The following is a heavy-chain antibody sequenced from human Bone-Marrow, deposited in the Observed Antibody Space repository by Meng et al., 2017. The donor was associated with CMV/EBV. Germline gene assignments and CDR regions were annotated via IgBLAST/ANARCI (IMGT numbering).Heavy chain of an antibody. V-gene: IGHV1-18*01. CDR3: ARVQSGLLWFGELSRNWFDP. CDR2: ISAYNGNT. D-gene: IGHD3-10*01. CDR1: GYTFTSYG. J-gene: IGHJ5*02. Sequence: ASVKVSCKASGYTFTSYGISWVRQAPGQGLEWMGWISAYNGNTNYAQKLQGRVTMTTDTSTSTAYMELRSLRSDDTAVYYCARVQSGLLWFGELSRNWFDPWGQGTLVTVYS.